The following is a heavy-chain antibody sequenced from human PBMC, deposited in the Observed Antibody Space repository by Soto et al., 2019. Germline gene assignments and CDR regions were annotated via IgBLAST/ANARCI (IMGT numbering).Heavy chain of an antibody. V-gene: IGHV3-53*04. J-gene: IGHJ5*02. CDR2: IYSGGST. CDR1: GFTVSSNY. D-gene: IGHD2-2*01. Sequence: EVQLVESGGGLVQPGGSLRLSCAASGFTVSSNYMSWVRQAPGKGLEWVSVIYSGGSTYYADSVKGRFTISRHNSKNTLDLQMNSLRAEDTAVYYCARDRLPAAGGWFDPWGQGTLVTVSS. CDR3: ARDRLPAAGGWFDP.